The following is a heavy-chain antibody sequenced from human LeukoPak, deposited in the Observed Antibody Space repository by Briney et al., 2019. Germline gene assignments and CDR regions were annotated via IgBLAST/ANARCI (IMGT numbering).Heavy chain of an antibody. CDR3: ARGHYSSGWYEDDAFDI. CDR1: GFIFSTYA. D-gene: IGHD6-19*01. Sequence: GGSLRLSCAASGFIFSTYAMSWVRQAPGKGLEWVSVISGSGGSTYYADSVRGRFTISRDNSKNTLYLQMNSLSAADTAVYYCARGHYSSGWYEDDAFDIWGQGTMVTVSS. J-gene: IGHJ3*02. V-gene: IGHV3-23*01. CDR2: ISGSGGST.